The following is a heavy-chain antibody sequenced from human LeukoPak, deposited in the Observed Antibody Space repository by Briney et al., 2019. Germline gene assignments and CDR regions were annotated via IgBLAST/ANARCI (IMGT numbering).Heavy chain of an antibody. CDR2: ISSSGSTI. Sequence: GGSLRLSCAASGFTFSSYEMNWVRQAPGKGLEWVSYISSSGSTIYYADSVKGRFTISRDNAKNSLYLQMNSLRAEDTAVYYYAREYCSGGSCYGGDAFDIWGQGTMVTVSS. CDR3: AREYCSGGSCYGGDAFDI. D-gene: IGHD2-15*01. V-gene: IGHV3-48*03. J-gene: IGHJ3*02. CDR1: GFTFSSYE.